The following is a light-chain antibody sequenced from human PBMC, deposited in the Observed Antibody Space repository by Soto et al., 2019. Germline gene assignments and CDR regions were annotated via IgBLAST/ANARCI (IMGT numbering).Light chain of an antibody. Sequence: QSALTQPPSASGSPGQSVTISCTGSNSDVGAYNYVSWYQQHPGKSPKLMIYEVTKRPSGVPDRFSGSKSGNTASLTVSGLQAEDESDYYCSSYGGTNNYVVFVGGSKVPS. CDR2: EVT. CDR1: NSDVGAYNY. CDR3: SSYGGTNNYVV. V-gene: IGLV2-8*01. J-gene: IGLJ2*01.